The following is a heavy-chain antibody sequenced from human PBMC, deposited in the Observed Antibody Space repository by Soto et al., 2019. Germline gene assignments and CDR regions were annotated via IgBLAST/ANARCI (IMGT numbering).Heavy chain of an antibody. J-gene: IGHJ4*02. CDR3: VKDHPGYSSGWYTLGYFDY. CDR1: GFTFDDYA. Sequence: GGSLRLSCAASGFTFDDYAMHWVRQAPGKGLEWVSLISGDGGSTYYADSVKGRFTISRDNSKNSLYLQMNSLRTEDTALYYCVKDHPGYSSGWYTLGYFDYWGQGTLVTVSS. V-gene: IGHV3-43*02. D-gene: IGHD6-19*01. CDR2: ISGDGGST.